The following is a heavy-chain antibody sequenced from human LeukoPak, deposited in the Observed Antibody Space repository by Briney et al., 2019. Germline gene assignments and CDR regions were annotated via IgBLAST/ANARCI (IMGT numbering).Heavy chain of an antibody. CDR2: IKSKVVGGTI. CDR1: GFTFSNAW. CDR3: TTVLSIAAAGA. V-gene: IGHV3-15*01. J-gene: IGHJ5*02. D-gene: IGHD6-13*01. Sequence: GGSLRLSCAGSGFTFSNAWMTWVRQAPGKGLEWVGRIKSKVVGGTIDYAPPVKGRFTISREDSRNTLYLQMNSLKIEDTAIYYCTTVLSIAAAGAWGQGTLVTVSS.